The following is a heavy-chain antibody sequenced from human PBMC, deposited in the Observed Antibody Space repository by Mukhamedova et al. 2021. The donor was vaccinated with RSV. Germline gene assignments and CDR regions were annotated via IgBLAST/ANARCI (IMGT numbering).Heavy chain of an antibody. CDR3: ARDKVEYQLLKGGYYYGMDV. V-gene: IGHV3-21*01. D-gene: IGHD2-2*01. CDR2: ISSSSSYI. Sequence: VRQAPGKGLEWVSSISSSSSYIYYADSVKGRFTISRDNAKNPLYLQMNSLRAEDTAVYYCARDKVEYQLLKGGYYYGMDVWGQGT. J-gene: IGHJ6*02.